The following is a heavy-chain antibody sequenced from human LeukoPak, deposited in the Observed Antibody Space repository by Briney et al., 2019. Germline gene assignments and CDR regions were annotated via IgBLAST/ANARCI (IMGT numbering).Heavy chain of an antibody. CDR3: ARDPGGGTMIVVVPPAESNY. CDR2: INPNSGGT. CDR1: GYTFTGYY. Sequence: GASVKVSCKASGYTFTGYYMHWVRQAPGQGLEWMGWINPNSGGTNYAQKFQGRVTMTRDTSISTAYMELSRLRSDDTAVYYCARDPGGGTMIVVVPPAESNYWGQGTLVTVSS. D-gene: IGHD3-22*01. J-gene: IGHJ4*02. V-gene: IGHV1-2*02.